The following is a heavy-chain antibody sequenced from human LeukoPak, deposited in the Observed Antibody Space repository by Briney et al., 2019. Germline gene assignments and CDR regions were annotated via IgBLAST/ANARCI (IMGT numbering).Heavy chain of an antibody. Sequence: GESLKISCKGSGYSFTSYWIGWVRQMPGKGLEWMGIIYPGDSDTRYSPSFQGQVTISADKSISTAYLQWSSLKASDTAMYYCARVPRYCRGGSCRASSFDYWGQGALVTVSS. D-gene: IGHD2-15*01. CDR2: IYPGDSDT. V-gene: IGHV5-51*01. J-gene: IGHJ4*02. CDR3: ARVPRYCRGGSCRASSFDY. CDR1: GYSFTSYW.